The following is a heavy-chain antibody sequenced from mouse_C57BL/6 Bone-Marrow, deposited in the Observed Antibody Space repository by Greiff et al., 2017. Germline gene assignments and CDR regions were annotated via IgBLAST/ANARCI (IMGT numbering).Heavy chain of an antibody. Sequence: EVQLQQSGPELVKPGDSVKISCKASGYSFTGYFMNWVMQSHGKSLEWIGRINPYNGDTFYNQKFKGKATLTVVKSSSTAHMELRSLTSEDSAVYYCARRRYFDYWGQGTTLTVSS. CDR2: INPYNGDT. CDR3: ARRRYFDY. J-gene: IGHJ2*01. CDR1: GYSFTGYF. V-gene: IGHV1-20*01.